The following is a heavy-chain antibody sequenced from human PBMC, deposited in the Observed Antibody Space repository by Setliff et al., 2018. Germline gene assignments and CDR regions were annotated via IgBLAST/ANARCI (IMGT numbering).Heavy chain of an antibody. CDR1: GGTFSSYA. CDR2: ISAYNGNT. D-gene: IGHD6-13*01. J-gene: IGHJ4*02. CDR3: AREVGSRLGY. Sequence: ASVKVSCKASGGTFSSYAISWVRQAPGQGLEWMGGISAYNGNTNYAQKLQGRVTMTTDTSTSTAYMELRSLRSDDTAVYYCAREVGSRLGYWGQGTLVTVSS. V-gene: IGHV1-18*01.